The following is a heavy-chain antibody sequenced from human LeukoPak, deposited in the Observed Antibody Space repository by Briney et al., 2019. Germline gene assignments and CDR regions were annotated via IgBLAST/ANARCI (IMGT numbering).Heavy chain of an antibody. D-gene: IGHD1-26*01. V-gene: IGHV4-34*01. J-gene: IGHJ4*02. CDR2: ITHNENT. CDR1: GESLNDYY. Sequence: SEALSLTCGVHGESLNDYYWSWMRHSPGRGLEWIGEITHNENTTFNPSLRSRLTIPVDTSKNQFSLKLNSVTAADTAVYYCARAPHSGSYYNYWGQGTLVTVSS. CDR3: ARAPHSGSYYNY.